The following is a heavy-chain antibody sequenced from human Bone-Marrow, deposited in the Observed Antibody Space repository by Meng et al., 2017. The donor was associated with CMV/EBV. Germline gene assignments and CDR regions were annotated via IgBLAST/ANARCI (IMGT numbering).Heavy chain of an antibody. CDR3: ARGTIGIGYSSRWGVEY. J-gene: IGHJ4*02. V-gene: IGHV1-2*02. CDR2: INPNSGGT. Sequence: ASVKVSCTASGYTFTGYYMHWVRQAPGQGLEWMGWINPNSGGTNYAQKFQGRVTMTRDTSISTAYMELSRLRSDDTAVYYCARGTIGIGYSSRWGVEYWGQGTLVTVPS. CDR1: GYTFTGYY. D-gene: IGHD6-13*01.